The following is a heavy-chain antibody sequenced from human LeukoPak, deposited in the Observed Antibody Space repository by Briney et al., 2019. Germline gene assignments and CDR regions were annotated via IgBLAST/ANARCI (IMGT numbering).Heavy chain of an antibody. CDR2: IYYSGST. CDR3: ARHLDPGSSFDY. CDR1: GGSISSYY. V-gene: IGHV4-59*01. J-gene: IGHJ4*02. D-gene: IGHD2-15*01. Sequence: PSETLSLTCTVSGGSISSYYWSWIRQPPGKGLEWIGYIYYSGSTNYNPSLKSRVTISVDTSKNQFSLKLSSVTAADTAVYYCARHLDPGSSFDYWGQGTLVTVSS.